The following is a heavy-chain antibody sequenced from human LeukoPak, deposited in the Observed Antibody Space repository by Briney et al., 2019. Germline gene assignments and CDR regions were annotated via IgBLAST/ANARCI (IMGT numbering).Heavy chain of an antibody. D-gene: IGHD2-2*01. CDR3: ARAGGWVVVVPAAHQGYYYGMDV. J-gene: IGHJ6*02. CDR1: GGSISSSNW. Sequence: SETLSLTCAVSGGSISSSNWWSWVRQPPGKGLEWIGEINHSGSTNYNPSLKSRVTISVDTSKNQFSLKLSSVTAADTAVYYCARAGGWVVVVPAAHQGYYYGMDVWGQGTTVTVSS. V-gene: IGHV4-4*02. CDR2: INHSGST.